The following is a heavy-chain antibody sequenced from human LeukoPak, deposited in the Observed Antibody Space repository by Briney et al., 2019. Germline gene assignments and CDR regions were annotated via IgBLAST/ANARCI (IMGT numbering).Heavy chain of an antibody. V-gene: IGHV1-2*02. D-gene: IGHD3-22*01. CDR2: INPHTGAA. CDR1: GYTFTENY. J-gene: IGHJ4*02. CDR3: ARGKSGYSP. Sequence: GASVKVSCKVSGYTFTENYIHWVRQAPGQGLEWMGLINPHTGAANYTERFQGRVTLTRDTSSSTAYMHLTSLRSDDTATYDCARGKSGYSPWGQGTPVTVSS.